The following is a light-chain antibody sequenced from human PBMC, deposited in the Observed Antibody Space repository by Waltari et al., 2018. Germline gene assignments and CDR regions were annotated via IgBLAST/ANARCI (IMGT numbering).Light chain of an antibody. V-gene: IGLV2-23*02. CDR3: CSYAGSYTWV. J-gene: IGLJ3*02. CDR2: DVF. CDR1: SSDIGSYNL. Sequence: QSALTQPASVSGSPGQSITISCTGASSDIGSYNLVSWYQQHPSKAPELWVYDVFYRPSGVSNRVSASKSGNTTSLTISGLQAEDEADYYCCSYAGSYTWVFGGGTKLTVL.